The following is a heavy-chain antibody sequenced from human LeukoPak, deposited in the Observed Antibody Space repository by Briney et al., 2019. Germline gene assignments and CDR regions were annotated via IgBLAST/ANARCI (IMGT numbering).Heavy chain of an antibody. D-gene: IGHD3-10*01. Sequence: PGGSLRLSCAASGFTFSNYYMSWIRQAPGKGLEWVSYISSSSSYTNYADSVKGRFTISRDNAKNSLCLQMNSLRAEDTAVYYCAIDVMYYGSGSYYPSYYYGMDVWGQGTTVTVSS. CDR2: ISSSSSYT. V-gene: IGHV3-11*05. J-gene: IGHJ6*02. CDR1: GFTFSNYY. CDR3: AIDVMYYGSGSYYPSYYYGMDV.